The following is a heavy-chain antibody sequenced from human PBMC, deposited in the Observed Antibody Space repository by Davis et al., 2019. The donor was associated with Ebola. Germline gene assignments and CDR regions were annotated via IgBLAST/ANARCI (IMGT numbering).Heavy chain of an antibody. J-gene: IGHJ2*01. D-gene: IGHD6-6*01. Sequence: SLKISCAASGFTFSSYGMHWVRQAPGKGLEWVAVISYDGSNKYYADSVKGRFTISRDNSKNTLYLQMNSLRAEDTAVYYCARVLAARPWYFDLWGRGTLVTVSS. CDR3: ARVLAARPWYFDL. V-gene: IGHV3-30*03. CDR2: ISYDGSNK. CDR1: GFTFSSYG.